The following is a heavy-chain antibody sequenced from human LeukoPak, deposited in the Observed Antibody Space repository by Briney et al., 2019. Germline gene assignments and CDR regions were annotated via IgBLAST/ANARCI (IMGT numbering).Heavy chain of an antibody. CDR1: GGSISSYY. J-gene: IGHJ4*02. D-gene: IGHD6-19*01. Sequence: PSETLSLTCTVSGGSISSYYWSWIRQPPGKGLEWIGYMYYSGSTSYNPSLRSRVTISVDTSKNQFSLKVSSVTAADTAVYYCARNLGSGWYYDYWGQGILVTVSS. CDR3: ARNLGSGWYYDY. V-gene: IGHV4-59*08. CDR2: MYYSGST.